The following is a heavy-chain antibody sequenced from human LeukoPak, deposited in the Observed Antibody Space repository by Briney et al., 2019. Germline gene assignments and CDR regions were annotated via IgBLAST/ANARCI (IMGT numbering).Heavy chain of an antibody. CDR2: ISSSSSYI. CDR1: GFTFSSYS. Sequence: GGSLRLSCAASGFTFSSYSMNWVRQAPGKGLEWVSSISSSSSYIYYAASVKGRFTISRDNAKNSLYLQMNSLRAEDTAVYYCASPVVVVAAKLVDYWGQGTLVTVSS. CDR3: ASPVVVVAAKLVDY. V-gene: IGHV3-21*01. D-gene: IGHD2-15*01. J-gene: IGHJ4*02.